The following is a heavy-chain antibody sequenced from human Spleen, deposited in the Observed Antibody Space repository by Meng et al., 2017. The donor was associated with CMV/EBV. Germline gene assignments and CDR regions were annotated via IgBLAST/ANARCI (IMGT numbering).Heavy chain of an antibody. Sequence: SGYPLTGYYIHWVRQAPGQGLEWMGWINPKNDANYYAQKFQGSINMTRDTSISTAYVDLSSLRFNDTAIYYCARDRGGTSSNGYYFDYWGQG. J-gene: IGHJ4*02. CDR1: GYPLTGYY. V-gene: IGHV1-2*02. CDR2: INPKNDAN. CDR3: ARDRGGTSSNGYYFDY. D-gene: IGHD4-23*01.